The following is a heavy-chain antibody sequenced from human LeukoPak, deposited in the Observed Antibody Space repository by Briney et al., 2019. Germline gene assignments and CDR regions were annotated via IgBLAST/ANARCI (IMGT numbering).Heavy chain of an antibody. V-gene: IGHV3-74*01. CDR1: GFIFSLNC. Sequence: PGGSLRLSCAASGFIFSLNCMHWVRQAPGKGPMWVSRICPDGTGISYADSVKARFTTSRDNAKNTVYLQMNGLGEEDTAVYYCVRDFRSADYWGQGTLVTVSS. J-gene: IGHJ4*02. CDR3: VRDFRSADY. CDR2: ICPDGTGI.